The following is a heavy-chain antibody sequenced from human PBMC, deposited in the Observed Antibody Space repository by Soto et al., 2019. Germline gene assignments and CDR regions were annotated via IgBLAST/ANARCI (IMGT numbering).Heavy chain of an antibody. CDR1: GGTFSGYA. J-gene: IGHJ5*02. D-gene: IGHD6-13*01. CDR2: IIPIFGTA. Sequence: RASVKVSCKASGGTFSGYAISWVRQAPGQGLEWMGGIIPIFGTANYAQKFQGRVTITADESTSTAYMELSSLRSEDTAVYYCASYTAAGMLWFDPWGQGTLVTVSS. CDR3: ASYTAAGMLWFDP. V-gene: IGHV1-69*13.